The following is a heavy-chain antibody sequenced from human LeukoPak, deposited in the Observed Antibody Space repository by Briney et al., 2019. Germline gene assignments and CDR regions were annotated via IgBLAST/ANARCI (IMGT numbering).Heavy chain of an antibody. CDR3: ATGPHAAMAFDY. D-gene: IGHD5-18*01. CDR2: FDPEDGET. J-gene: IGHJ4*02. V-gene: IGHV1-24*01. Sequence: ASVKVSCKVSGYTLTELSMHWVRQAPGKGLEWMGSFDPEDGETIYAQKFQGRVTMTEDTSTDTAYMELSSLRSEDTAVYYCATGPHAAMAFDYWGQETLVTVSS. CDR1: GYTLTELS.